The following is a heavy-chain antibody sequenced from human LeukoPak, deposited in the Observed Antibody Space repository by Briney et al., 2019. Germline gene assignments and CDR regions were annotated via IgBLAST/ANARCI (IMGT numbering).Heavy chain of an antibody. CDR1: GFTFSTSD. Sequence: PGGSLRLSCATSGFTFSTSDMNWVRQAPGKGLEWVSVISGSGGSTDYADSVKGRFTISRDNSKNTLYLQINSLRAEDTAVYYCAKGSGWYVWGQGTLVTVSS. J-gene: IGHJ4*02. V-gene: IGHV3-23*01. CDR3: AKGSGWYV. D-gene: IGHD6-19*01. CDR2: ISGSGGST.